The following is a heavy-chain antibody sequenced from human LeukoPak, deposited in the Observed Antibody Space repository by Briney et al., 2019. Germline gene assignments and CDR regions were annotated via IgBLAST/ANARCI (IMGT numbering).Heavy chain of an antibody. J-gene: IGHJ4*02. CDR1: GFTFRNFA. D-gene: IGHD2-15*01. CDR2: LSSGGTKT. V-gene: IGHV3-23*01. Sequence: GESLRLSCAASGFTFRNFAMSWGRQAPGKGLEWVSGLSSGGTKTFYAPSVKGRFTISRDDSNSTVLLQMSSLRVEDTAIYYCAKDIEHFDSWGQGTLVIVSS. CDR3: AKDIEHFDS.